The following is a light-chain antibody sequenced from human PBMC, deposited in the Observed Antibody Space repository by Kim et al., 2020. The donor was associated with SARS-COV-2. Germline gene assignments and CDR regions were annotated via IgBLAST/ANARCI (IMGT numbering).Light chain of an antibody. CDR2: QDT. J-gene: IGLJ2*01. V-gene: IGLV3-1*01. CDR1: KLGDKF. CDR3: QAWDRNTAV. Sequence: SYELTQPPSLSVSPGQAANITCSGDKLGDKFACWYQPKPGQSPVLVIYQDTKRPSGIPERFSGSNSGNTATLTISGTQAMDEADYYCQAWDRNTAVFGGGTQLTVL.